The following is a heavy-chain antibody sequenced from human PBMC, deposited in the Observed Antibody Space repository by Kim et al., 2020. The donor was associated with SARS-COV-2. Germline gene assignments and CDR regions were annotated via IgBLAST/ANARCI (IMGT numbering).Heavy chain of an antibody. CDR2: T. J-gene: IGHJ6*02. CDR3: ARGLKTYYGTDV. V-gene: IGHV3-74*01. Sequence: TNYGDAVKCRFTISRDNAENTLYLQMNSLRAEDTAVYYCARGLKTYYGTDVWGQGTTVTVSS.